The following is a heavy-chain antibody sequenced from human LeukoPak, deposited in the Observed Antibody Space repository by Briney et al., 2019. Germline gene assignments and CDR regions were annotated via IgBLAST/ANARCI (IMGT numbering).Heavy chain of an antibody. Sequence: PGESLRLSCAASGLIFSNAWGTWVRQAPGKGLEWVGRITRNRDDGTNAYATHVKGTFVISTDDSKATLYLQMISLKTKDTAIYYCATGSLDFWGKGTLLTVSS. V-gene: IGHV3-15*01. CDR3: ATGSLDF. J-gene: IGHJ4*02. CDR1: GLIFSNAW. CDR2: ITRNRDDGTN.